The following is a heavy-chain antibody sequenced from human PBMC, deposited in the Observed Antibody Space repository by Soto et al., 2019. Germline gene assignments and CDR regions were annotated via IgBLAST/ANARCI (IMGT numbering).Heavy chain of an antibody. V-gene: IGHV3-30*03. CDR3: ALTRRSSLLEVAGPGFEY. J-gene: IGHJ4*02. CDR2: LSYEGSEE. Sequence: GGSLRLSCAASGFNFGVFGMHWVRQAPGKGLEWLSVLSYEGSEEYYADSVRGRFTISRDNSKNTLFLQMDSLRVDDTGVYYCALTRRSSLLEVAGPGFEYWGKGT. D-gene: IGHD6-19*01. CDR1: GFNFGVFG.